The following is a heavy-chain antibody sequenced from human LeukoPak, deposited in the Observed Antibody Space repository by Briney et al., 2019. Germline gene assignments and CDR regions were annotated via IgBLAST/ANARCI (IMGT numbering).Heavy chain of an antibody. J-gene: IGHJ4*02. CDR1: GYTFTNNA. V-gene: IGHV1-3*01. CDR3: ARVVDVNSYGLFDY. D-gene: IGHD5-18*01. CDR2: INAGNGNT. Sequence: ASVKVSCKTSGYTFTNNAVHWVRQAPGQRLEWMGWINAGNGNTKYSQKFQGRVTVTRDTSASTAYMELSSLRSEDTAVYYCARVVDVNSYGLFDYWGQGTLVTVSS.